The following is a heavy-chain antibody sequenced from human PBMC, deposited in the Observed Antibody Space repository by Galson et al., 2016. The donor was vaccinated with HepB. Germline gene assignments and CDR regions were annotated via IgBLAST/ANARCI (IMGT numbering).Heavy chain of an antibody. CDR2: TYYRSKWYN. J-gene: IGHJ6*02. CDR1: GDSVSSNSAS. V-gene: IGHV6-1*01. Sequence: CAISGDSVSSNSASWNFIRQSPSRGLEWLGRTYYRSKWYNDYAVSVRSRITINPDTSKNQFSLQLNSVTPEDTAVYFCARGMNGMDVWGRGTTVTVSS. CDR3: ARGMNGMDV.